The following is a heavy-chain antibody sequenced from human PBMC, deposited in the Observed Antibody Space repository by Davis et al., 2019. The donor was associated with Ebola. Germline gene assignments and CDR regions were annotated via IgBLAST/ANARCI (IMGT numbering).Heavy chain of an antibody. Sequence: GGSLRLSCAASGFTFNTYWMTWVRQAPGKGLEWVSAISGGGGSTYYADSVKGRFSISRDNSKNTLYLQMNSLRAEDTAVYYCAKDSNTGCLDYWGQGTLVTVSS. J-gene: IGHJ4*02. V-gene: IGHV3-23*01. D-gene: IGHD5-12*01. CDR1: GFTFNTYW. CDR3: AKDSNTGCLDY. CDR2: ISGGGGST.